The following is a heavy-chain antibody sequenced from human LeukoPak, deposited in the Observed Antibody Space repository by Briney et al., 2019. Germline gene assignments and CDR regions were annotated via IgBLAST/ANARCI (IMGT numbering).Heavy chain of an antibody. CDR2: IYYSGST. J-gene: IGHJ6*03. V-gene: IGHV4-39*01. CDR3: ARGAIGDYYMDV. D-gene: IGHD1-26*01. CDR1: GASVSSSTYF. Sequence: SETLSLTCTVSGASVSSSTYFRGRIRQPPGKGLEWIGSIYYSGSTFYNPSLKTRLTISVDTSKNQFSLKLSSVTAADTAVYYCARGAIGDYYMDVWGKGTTVTVSS.